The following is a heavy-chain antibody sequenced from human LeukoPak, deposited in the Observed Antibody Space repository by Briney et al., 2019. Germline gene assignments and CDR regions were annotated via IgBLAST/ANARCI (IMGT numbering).Heavy chain of an antibody. Sequence: GGSLRLSCAASGFTLSTYAMSWVRQTPGKGLEWVAATSSSDAGTYYGDSVKGRFTISRDNSKNTVYLQMNNMRVDDTAVYYCARVAGWHWFDPWGQGTLVTVSS. CDR2: TSSSDAGT. V-gene: IGHV3-23*01. CDR1: GFTLSTYA. D-gene: IGHD6-19*01. J-gene: IGHJ5*02. CDR3: ARVAGWHWFDP.